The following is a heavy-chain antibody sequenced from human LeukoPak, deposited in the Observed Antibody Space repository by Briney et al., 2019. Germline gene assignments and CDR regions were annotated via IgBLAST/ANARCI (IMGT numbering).Heavy chain of an antibody. CDR3: AKDSGVIAGHWYFDL. J-gene: IGHJ2*01. V-gene: IGHV3-30*18. CDR2: ISDDGSNK. CDR1: GFTVSSNY. Sequence: GGSLRLSCAASGFTVSSNYMSWVRQAPGKGLNWVAIISDDGSNKYYADSVQGRVTISRDNSKNTLYLQVSSLRDEDTAVYYCAKDSGVIAGHWYFDLWGRGTLVSVSS. D-gene: IGHD3-10*01.